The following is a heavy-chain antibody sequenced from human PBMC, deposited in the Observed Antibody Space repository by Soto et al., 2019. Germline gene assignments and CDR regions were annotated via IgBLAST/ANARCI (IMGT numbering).Heavy chain of an antibody. CDR2: ISYDGSNK. V-gene: IGHV3-30-3*01. CDR1: GFTFSSYA. Sequence: QVQLVESGGGVVQPGRSLRLSCAASGFTFSSYAMHWVRQAPGKGLEWVAVISYDGSNKYYADSVKGRFTISRDNSKNTLYLQMNSLRAEDTAVYYCERGVEDWYYCGMDVWGQGTTVTVSS. CDR3: ERGVEDWYYCGMDV. D-gene: IGHD2-15*01. J-gene: IGHJ6*02.